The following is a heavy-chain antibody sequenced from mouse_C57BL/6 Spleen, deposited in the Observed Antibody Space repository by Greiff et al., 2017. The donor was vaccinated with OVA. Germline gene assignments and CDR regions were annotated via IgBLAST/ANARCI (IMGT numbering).Heavy chain of an antibody. D-gene: IGHD4-1*01. J-gene: IGHJ1*03. CDR1: GFSLTSYG. CDR3: ARALLGRGYFDV. CDR2: IWSGGST. V-gene: IGHV2-2*01. Sequence: VKLQESGPGLVQPSQSLSITCTVSGFSLTSYGVHWVRQSPGKGLEWLGVIWSGGSTDYNAAFISRLSISKDNSKSQVFFKMNSLQADDTAIYYCARALLGRGYFDVWGTGTTVTVSS.